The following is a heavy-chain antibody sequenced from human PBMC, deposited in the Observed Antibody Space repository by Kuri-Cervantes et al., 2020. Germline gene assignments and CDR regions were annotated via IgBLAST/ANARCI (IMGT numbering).Heavy chain of an antibody. D-gene: IGHD3-10*01. CDR3: ARRYYGSGSYWEFDY. Sequence: ASVKVSCKASGYTFTSYGISWVRQAPGQGLEWMGWISAYNGNTNYAQKLQGRVTMTTDTSTSTAYTELRSLRSDDTAVYYCARRYYGSGSYWEFDYWGQGTLVTVSS. V-gene: IGHV1-18*01. CDR1: GYTFTSYG. J-gene: IGHJ4*02. CDR2: ISAYNGNT.